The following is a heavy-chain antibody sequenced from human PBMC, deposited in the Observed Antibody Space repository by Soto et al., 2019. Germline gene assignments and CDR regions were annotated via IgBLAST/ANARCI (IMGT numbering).Heavy chain of an antibody. Sequence: QVQLVESGGGVVQPGRSLRLSCAASGLPFTTYGMHWVREGPGKGLEWVAVISYDGSNRYYADSVKGRFTISRDNSKNTLYLQMNDLRPEDTALYYCVRGQYYFDYRGQGTLVTVSS. CDR1: GLPFTTYG. CDR3: VRGQYYFDY. J-gene: IGHJ4*02. V-gene: IGHV3-30*03. CDR2: ISYDGSNR. D-gene: IGHD3-10*01.